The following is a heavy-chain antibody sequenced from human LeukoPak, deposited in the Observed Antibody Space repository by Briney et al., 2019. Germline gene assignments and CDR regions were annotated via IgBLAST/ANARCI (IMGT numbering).Heavy chain of an antibody. CDR3: AREGSSWYTYYFDY. CDR1: GVSFSSYY. Sequence: PSETLSLTCAVYGVSFSSYYWSWLRQPPGKGLEWIGEINHSGSTNYNPSLKSRVTISVDTSKNQFSLKLSSVTAADTAVYYCAREGSSWYTYYFDYWGQGTLVTVSS. D-gene: IGHD6-13*01. J-gene: IGHJ4*02. CDR2: INHSGST. V-gene: IGHV4-34*01.